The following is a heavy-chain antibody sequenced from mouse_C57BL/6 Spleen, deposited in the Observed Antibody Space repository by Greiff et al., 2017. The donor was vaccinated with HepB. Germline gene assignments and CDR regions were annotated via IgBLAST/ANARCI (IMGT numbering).Heavy chain of an antibody. CDR1: GYTFTDYE. V-gene: IGHV1-15*01. CDR3: TRKSNYLDY. CDR2: IDPETGGT. D-gene: IGHD5-1*01. J-gene: IGHJ2*01. Sequence: QVHVKQSGAELVRPGASVTLSCKASGYTFTDYEMHWVKQTPVHGLEWIGAIDPETGGTAYNQKFKGKAILTADKSSSTAYMELRSLTSEDSAVYYCTRKSNYLDYWGQGTTLTVSS.